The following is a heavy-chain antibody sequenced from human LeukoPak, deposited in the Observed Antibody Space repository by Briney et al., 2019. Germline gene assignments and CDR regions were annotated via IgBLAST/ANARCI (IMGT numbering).Heavy chain of an antibody. CDR2: INPNSGGT. CDR3: ARRSSLYYDSSGYYPSLFDY. Sequence: ASVKVSCKASGYTFTGYYMHWVRQAPGQGLEWMGWINPNSGGTNYAQKLQGRVTMTTDTSTSTAYMELRSLRSDDTAVYYCARRSSLYYDSSGYYPSLFDYWGQGTLVTVSS. J-gene: IGHJ4*02. D-gene: IGHD3-22*01. V-gene: IGHV1-2*02. CDR1: GYTFTGYY.